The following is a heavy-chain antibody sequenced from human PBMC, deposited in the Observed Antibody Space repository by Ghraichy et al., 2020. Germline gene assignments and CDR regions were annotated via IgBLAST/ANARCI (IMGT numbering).Heavy chain of an antibody. J-gene: IGHJ5*02. Sequence: GGSLRLSCAASGFTFSSYWMHWVRQAPGKGLVWVSRINSDGSSTSYADSVKGRFTISRDNAKNTLYLQMNSLRAEDTAVYYCARGYPLWFGEHAGFDPWGQGTLVTVSS. CDR3: ARGYPLWFGEHAGFDP. V-gene: IGHV3-74*01. CDR1: GFTFSSYW. CDR2: INSDGSST. D-gene: IGHD3-10*01.